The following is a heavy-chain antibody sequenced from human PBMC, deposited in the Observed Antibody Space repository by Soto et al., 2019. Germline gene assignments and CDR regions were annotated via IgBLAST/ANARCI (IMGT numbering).Heavy chain of an antibody. Sequence: PGGSLRLSCAASGFTFSSYAMTWVRQAPGKGLEWVSAISGSGGSTYYSDSVRGRFTISRDNSKNTFYLQLSSLRAEDTALYYCAKHGGTSSFPCSGVDVWGQGTSVTVSS. CDR3: AKHGGTSSFPCSGVDV. CDR2: ISGSGGST. V-gene: IGHV3-23*01. D-gene: IGHD1-1*01. CDR1: GFTFSSYA. J-gene: IGHJ6*02.